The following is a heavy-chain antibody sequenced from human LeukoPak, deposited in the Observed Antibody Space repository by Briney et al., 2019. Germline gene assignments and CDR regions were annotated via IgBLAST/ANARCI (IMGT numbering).Heavy chain of an antibody. D-gene: IGHD2-2*02. CDR1: GFTFSSYW. J-gene: IGHJ4*02. CDR2: IKQDGSEK. V-gene: IGHV3-7*01. CDR3: HSRVYRSSTSCYTLIDH. Sequence: GGSLRLSCAASGFTFSSYWMSWVRQAPGKGLEWVANIKQDGSEKYYVDSVKGRFTISRDNAKNSLYLQMNSLRVEETAENYCHSRVYRSSTSCYTLIDHWGQGTLVTVSS.